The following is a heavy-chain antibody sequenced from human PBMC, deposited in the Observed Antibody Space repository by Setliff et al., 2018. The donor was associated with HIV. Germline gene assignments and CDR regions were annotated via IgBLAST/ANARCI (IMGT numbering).Heavy chain of an antibody. V-gene: IGHV4-39*07. CDR3: GRHPPTSDYNYNLILDY. Sequence: KSSETLSLTCTVSGDSILDTSSYWGWFRQSPGKRLEWLGTIYYNGATFDTPSLKNRVTMSVDTSKNQFSLNLSSVTAADAAIYYRGRHPPTSDYNYNLILDYWGRGVLVTVSS. CDR2: IYYNGAT. CDR1: GDSILDTSSY. J-gene: IGHJ4*02. D-gene: IGHD3-10*01.